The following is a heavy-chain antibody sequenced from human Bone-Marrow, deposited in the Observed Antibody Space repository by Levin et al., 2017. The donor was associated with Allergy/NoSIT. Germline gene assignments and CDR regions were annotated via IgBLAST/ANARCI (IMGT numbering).Heavy chain of an antibody. CDR2: IYTTGST. V-gene: IGHV4-4*07. Sequence: SQTLSLTCTVSGGSISSYYWSWIRQPAGKGLEWIGRIYTTGSTEYNPSLKSRITMSVDTSMNQISLRLKSVTAADTAVYYCAKNSEVRGWFDPWGQGTLVTVSS. CDR3: AKNSEVRGWFDP. CDR1: GGSISSYY. D-gene: IGHD1-14*01. J-gene: IGHJ5*02.